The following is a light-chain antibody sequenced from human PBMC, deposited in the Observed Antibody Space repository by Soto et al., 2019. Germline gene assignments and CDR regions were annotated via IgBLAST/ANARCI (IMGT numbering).Light chain of an antibody. V-gene: IGKV2-28*01. CDR2: LGF. Sequence: DIVMTQSPLSLPVTPGEPASISCRSSQSLLHSNGYNYLDWYLQKPGQSPQLLIYLGFNRASGVPDRFSGRGAGTDFTLKISRVEAEDVEVYYCRQALQPPTFGQGTRLEIK. CDR3: RQALQPPT. J-gene: IGKJ5*01. CDR1: QSLLHSNGYNY.